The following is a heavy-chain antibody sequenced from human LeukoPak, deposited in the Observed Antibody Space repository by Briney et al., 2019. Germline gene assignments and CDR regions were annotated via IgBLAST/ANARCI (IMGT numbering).Heavy chain of an antibody. D-gene: IGHD4-17*01. J-gene: IGHJ4*02. CDR2: IYYSGST. V-gene: IGHV4-59*01. CDR1: GGSISSYY. Sequence: SETLSLTCTVSGGSISSYYWSWIRQPPGKGLEWIGYIYYSGSTNYNPSLKSRVTISVDTSKNQFSLKLSSVTAANTAVYYCARDLGYGDYSVRYWGQGTLVTVSS. CDR3: ARDLGYGDYSVRY.